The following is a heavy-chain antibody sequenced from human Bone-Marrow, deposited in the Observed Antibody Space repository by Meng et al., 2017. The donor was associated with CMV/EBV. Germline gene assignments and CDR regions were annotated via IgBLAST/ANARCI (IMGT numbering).Heavy chain of an antibody. J-gene: IGHJ4*02. D-gene: IGHD2-2*01. V-gene: IGHV4-34*01. CDR3: ARVTLDCSSTSCYQINY. Sequence: GSLRLSCEVSGFTFSAYYMSWIRQAPGKGLEWIGEIYHSGSTNYNPSLKSRVTISVDKSKNQFSLKLSSVTAADTAVYYCARVTLDCSSTSCYQINYWGQGTLATVSS. CDR2: IYHSGST. CDR1: GFTFSAYY.